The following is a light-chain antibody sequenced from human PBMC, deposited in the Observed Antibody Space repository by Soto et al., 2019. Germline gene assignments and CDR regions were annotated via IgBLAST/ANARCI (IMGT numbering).Light chain of an antibody. Sequence: QAVVTQEPSLTVSPGGTVTLTCGSSTGTVTSGHYPYWFQQKPGQAPRTLIYDTSDKHSWTPARFSGALLGGKAALTLSGAQPEDEAEYYCLLYSSGARVFGGGTKLTVL. CDR3: LLYSSGARV. CDR2: DTS. V-gene: IGLV7-46*01. J-gene: IGLJ3*02. CDR1: TGTVTSGHY.